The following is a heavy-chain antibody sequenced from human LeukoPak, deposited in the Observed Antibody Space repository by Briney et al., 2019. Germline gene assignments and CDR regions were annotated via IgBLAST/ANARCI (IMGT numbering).Heavy chain of an antibody. CDR1: GFTVSSNY. D-gene: IGHD5-18*01. J-gene: IGHJ6*02. CDR2: IYSGGST. CDR3: ARDSGAMGIYYYYGMDV. Sequence: GGSLRLSCAASGFTVSSNYMSWVRQAPGKGLEWVSVIYSGGSTYYADSVKGRFTISRDNSKNTLYLQMNSPRAEDTAVYYCARDSGAMGIYYYYGMDVWGQGTTVTVSS. V-gene: IGHV3-53*01.